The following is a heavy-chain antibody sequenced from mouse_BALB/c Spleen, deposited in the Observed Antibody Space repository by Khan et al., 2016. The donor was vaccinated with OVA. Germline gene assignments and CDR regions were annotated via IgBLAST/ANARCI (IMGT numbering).Heavy chain of an antibody. D-gene: IGHD2-2*01. CDR2: ISSTGGT. CDR1: GYSITSDYA. Sequence: EVQLQESGPGLVKPSQSLSLTCTVTGYSITSDYAWNWIRQFPGNKLEWMGYISSTGGTSYNPSLKSRNSITRDTSKNQFFLQLKSVTTEDTATYYCARSLYYGYGYALDCWGRGTSVTVSS. V-gene: IGHV3-2*02. CDR3: ARSLYYGYGYALDC. J-gene: IGHJ4*01.